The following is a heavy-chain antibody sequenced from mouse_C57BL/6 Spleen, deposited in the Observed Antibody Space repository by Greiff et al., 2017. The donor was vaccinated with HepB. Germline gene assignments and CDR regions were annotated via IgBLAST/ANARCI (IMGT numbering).Heavy chain of an antibody. V-gene: IGHV5-4*03. Sequence: EVNLVESGGGLVKPGGSLKLSCAASGFTFSSYAMSWVRQTPEKRLEWVATISDGGSYTYYPDNVKGRFTISRDNAKNNLYLQMSHLKSEDTAMYYCATYDLDYWGQGTTLTVSS. J-gene: IGHJ2*01. CDR1: GFTFSSYA. CDR3: ATYDLDY. D-gene: IGHD2-3*01. CDR2: ISDGGSYT.